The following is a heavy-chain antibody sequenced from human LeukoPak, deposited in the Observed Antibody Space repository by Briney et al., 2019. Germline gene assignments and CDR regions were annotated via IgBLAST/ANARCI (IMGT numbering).Heavy chain of an antibody. CDR1: GFTFGDYA. CDR2: IRSKAYGGTT. J-gene: IGHJ3*02. CDR3: TPYSYGYVNDAFDI. D-gene: IGHD5-18*01. Sequence: SGGSLRLSCTASGFTFGDYAMSWFRQAPGKGLEWVGFIRSKAYGGTTEYAASVKGRFTISRDDSKSIAYLQMNSLKTEDTAVYYCTPYSYGYVNDAFDIWGQGTMVTVSS. V-gene: IGHV3-49*03.